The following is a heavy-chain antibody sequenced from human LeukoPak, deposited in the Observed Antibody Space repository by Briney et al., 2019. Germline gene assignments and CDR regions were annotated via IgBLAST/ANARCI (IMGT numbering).Heavy chain of an antibody. CDR2: IYYSGST. Sequence: SETLSLTCTVSGGSISSSSYYWGWIRQPPGKGLEWIGSIYYSGSTYYNPSLKSRVTISVDTSKNQFSLKLSSVTAAGTAVYYCARYLRFLEWREVPNAFDIWGQGTMVTVSS. CDR1: GGSISSSSYY. J-gene: IGHJ3*02. CDR3: ARYLRFLEWREVPNAFDI. V-gene: IGHV4-39*01. D-gene: IGHD3-3*01.